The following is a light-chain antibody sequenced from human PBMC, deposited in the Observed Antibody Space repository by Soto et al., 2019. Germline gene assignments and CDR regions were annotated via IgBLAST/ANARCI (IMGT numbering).Light chain of an antibody. CDR3: QQYNNWPPA. CDR1: QSVSSN. CDR2: GAS. J-gene: IGKJ4*01. Sequence: EIVMTQSPATLSVSPGERATLSCRASQSVSSNLAWYQQKPGQAPRLLIYGASTRATGIPARFSGSGSGTEFTLTISSLQSEDFAVYYCQQYNNWPPAFGGGTK. V-gene: IGKV3-15*01.